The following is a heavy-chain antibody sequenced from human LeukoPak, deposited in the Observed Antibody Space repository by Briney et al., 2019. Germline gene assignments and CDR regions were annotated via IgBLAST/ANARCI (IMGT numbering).Heavy chain of an antibody. D-gene: IGHD2-15*01. CDR1: GGSISSYY. CDR2: IYYSGST. CDR3: ARDWGRYCSGGSCYEYYFDY. V-gene: IGHV4-59*01. J-gene: IGHJ4*02. Sequence: PSQTLSLTCTVSGGSISSYYWSWIRQPPGKGLEWIGYIYYSGSTNYNPSLKSRVTISVDTSKNQFSLKLSSVTAADTAVYYCARDWGRYCSGGSCYEYYFDYWGQRTPVTVSS.